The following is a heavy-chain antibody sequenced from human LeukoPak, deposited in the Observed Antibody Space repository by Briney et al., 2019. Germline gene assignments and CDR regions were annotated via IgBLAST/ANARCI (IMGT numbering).Heavy chain of an antibody. V-gene: IGHV4-39*01. CDR1: GFTFSSYSMN. J-gene: IGHJ4*02. CDR2: IYYSGST. Sequence: GSLRLSCAASGFTFSSYSMNWVRQAPGKGLEWIGSIYYSGSTYYNPSLKSRVTISVDTSKNQFSLKLSSVTAADTAVYYCARPNGVAGQIDYWGQGTLVTVSS. CDR3: ARPNGVAGQIDY. D-gene: IGHD2-8*01.